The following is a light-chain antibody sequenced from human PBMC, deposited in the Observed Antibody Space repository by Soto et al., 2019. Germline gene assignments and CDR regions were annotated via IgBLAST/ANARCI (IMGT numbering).Light chain of an antibody. CDR1: SSDVGGYNY. J-gene: IGLJ1*01. V-gene: IGLV2-11*01. Sequence: QSALTQPRSVSGPPGQSVTISCTGTSSDVGGYNYVSWYQQHPGKAPKLMIYDVSKRPSGVPDRFSGSKSGNTASLTISGLQAEDEADYYCCSYAGSYYYVFGTGTKV. CDR3: CSYAGSYYYV. CDR2: DVS.